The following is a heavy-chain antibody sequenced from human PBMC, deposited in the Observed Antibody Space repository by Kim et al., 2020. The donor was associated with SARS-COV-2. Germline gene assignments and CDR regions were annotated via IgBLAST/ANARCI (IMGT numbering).Heavy chain of an antibody. D-gene: IGHD3-22*01. Sequence: ASVKVSCKASGYTFTGYYMHWVRQAPGQGLEWMGWINPNSGGTNYAQKFQGRVTMTRDTSISTAYMELSRLRSDDTAVYYCARGDLIVANMPWIKPSGYWGQGTLVTVSS. CDR3: ARGDLIVANMPWIKPSGY. J-gene: IGHJ4*02. CDR1: GYTFTGYY. CDR2: INPNSGGT. V-gene: IGHV1-2*02.